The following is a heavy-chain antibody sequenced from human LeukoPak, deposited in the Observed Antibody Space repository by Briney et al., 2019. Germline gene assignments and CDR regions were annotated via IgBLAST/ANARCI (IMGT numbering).Heavy chain of an antibody. CDR3: AKDSSITYYYGSGEIDY. V-gene: IGHV3-23*01. CDR1: GFTFSSYG. D-gene: IGHD3-10*01. J-gene: IGHJ4*02. Sequence: GGSLRLSCAASGFTFSSYGMSWVRQAPGEGLEWGSAISGSGGSTYYADSVKGRFTISRDNSKNTLYLQMNSLRAEDTAVYYCAKDSSITYYYGSGEIDYWGQGTLVTVSS. CDR2: ISGSGGST.